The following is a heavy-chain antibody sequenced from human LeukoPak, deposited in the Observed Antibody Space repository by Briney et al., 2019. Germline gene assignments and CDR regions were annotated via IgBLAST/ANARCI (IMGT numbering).Heavy chain of an antibody. CDR1: GGSFSGYY. D-gene: IGHD3-3*01. CDR3: ARLSSIFGVLDAFDI. Sequence: SETLSLTCAVYGGSFSGYYWSWIRQPPGKGLEWIGSIYYSGSTYYNPSLKSRVTISVDTSKNQFSLKLSSVTAADTAVYYCARLSSIFGVLDAFDIWGQGTMVTVSS. CDR2: IYYSGST. J-gene: IGHJ3*02. V-gene: IGHV4-34*01.